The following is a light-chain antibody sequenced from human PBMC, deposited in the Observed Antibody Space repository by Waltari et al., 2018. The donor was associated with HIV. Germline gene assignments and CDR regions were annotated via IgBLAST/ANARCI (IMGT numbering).Light chain of an antibody. CDR1: QDISNY. CDR2: DAS. J-gene: IGKJ2*01. CDR3: QQYDNLPSYT. Sequence: DIQMTQSPSSLSASVGDRVTITCQASQDISNYLNWYQQKRGKAPKLLIYDASNLETGVPSRFSGSGSGTDFTFTISSLQPEDIATYYCQQYDNLPSYTFGQGTKLEIK. V-gene: IGKV1-33*01.